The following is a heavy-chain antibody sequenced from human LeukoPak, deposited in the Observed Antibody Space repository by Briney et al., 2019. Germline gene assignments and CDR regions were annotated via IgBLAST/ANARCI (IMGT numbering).Heavy chain of an antibody. J-gene: IGHJ4*02. Sequence: GGSLRLSCAASGFTFDDYGMSWVRQAPGKGLEWVSGISWNSGSIGYADSVKGRFTISRDNAKNSLYLQMNSLRAEDTALYYCAKDYYDILTGSTDYWGQGTLVTVSS. V-gene: IGHV3-9*01. D-gene: IGHD3-9*01. CDR1: GFTFDDYG. CDR3: AKDYYDILTGSTDY. CDR2: ISWNSGSI.